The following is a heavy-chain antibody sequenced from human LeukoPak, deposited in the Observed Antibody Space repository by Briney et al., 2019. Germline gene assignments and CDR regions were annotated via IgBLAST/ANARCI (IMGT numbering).Heavy chain of an antibody. D-gene: IGHD1-26*01. V-gene: IGHV3-21*01. Sequence: GGSLRLSCAASGFTFNSYSMNWVRQAPGKGLEWVSSINSGSYYIYYADSVKGRFTISRDNAKNSLYLQMNSLRAEDTAIYYCARFSVGSQYYFDYWGQGTLVTVSS. CDR1: GFTFNSYS. CDR3: ARFSVGSQYYFDY. CDR2: INSGSYYI. J-gene: IGHJ4*02.